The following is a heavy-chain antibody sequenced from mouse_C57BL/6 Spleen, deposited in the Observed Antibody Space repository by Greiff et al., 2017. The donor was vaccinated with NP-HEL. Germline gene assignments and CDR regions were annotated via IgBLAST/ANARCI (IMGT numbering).Heavy chain of an antibody. CDR1: GYTFTSYW. J-gene: IGHJ3*01. CDR3: AYYYGSSYWFAY. D-gene: IGHD1-1*01. V-gene: IGHV1-55*01. Sequence: QSGAELVKPGASVKMSCKASGYTFTSYWITWVKQRPGQGLEWIGDIYPGSGSTNYNEKFKSKATLTVDTSSSTAYMQLSSLTSEDCAVYYCAYYYGSSYWFAYWGQGTLVTVSA. CDR2: IYPGSGST.